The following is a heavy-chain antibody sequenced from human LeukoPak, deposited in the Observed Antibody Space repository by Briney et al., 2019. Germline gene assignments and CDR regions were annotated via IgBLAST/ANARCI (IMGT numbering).Heavy chain of an antibody. CDR2: ISPYTGNT. D-gene: IGHD5-18*01. Sequence: ASVKVSCKTSGPGFSSFAIAWVRQAPGQGLEWLGWISPYTGNTNYAQKFRGRVAMTTDTPTRTAYMDLRSLRSDDTAVYYCARGQVHTAMIIGGWFDHWGQGTLVTVSS. J-gene: IGHJ5*02. CDR3: ARGQVHTAMIIGGWFDH. V-gene: IGHV1-18*04. CDR1: GPGFSSFA.